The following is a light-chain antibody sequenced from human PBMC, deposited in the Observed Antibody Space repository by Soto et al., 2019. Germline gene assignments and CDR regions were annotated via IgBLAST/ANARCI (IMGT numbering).Light chain of an antibody. CDR3: QQYSRWPLT. CDR2: GAS. CDR1: QSVSSN. V-gene: IGKV3-15*01. J-gene: IGKJ4*01. Sequence: EVVLTQSPATLSLSPGERATLSCRASQSVSSNLAWYQRKPGQTPRLLIYGASTRATGIPARFSGSGSGTEFALTVSSLQSEDFALYYCQQYSRWPLTFGGGTKVEIK.